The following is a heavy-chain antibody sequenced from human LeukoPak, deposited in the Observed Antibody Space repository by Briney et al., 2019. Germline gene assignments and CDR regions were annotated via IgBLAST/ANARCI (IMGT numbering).Heavy chain of an antibody. J-gene: IGHJ5*02. V-gene: IGHV4-59*01. CDR1: GGSISSYY. CDR2: IYYSGST. Sequence: PSETLSLTCTVPGGSISSYYWSWIRQPPGKGLEWIGYIYYSGSTNYNPSLKSRVTISVDTSKNQFSLKLSSVTAADTAVYYCARVNPVDNWFDPWGQGTLVTVSS. CDR3: ARVNPVDNWFDP. D-gene: IGHD2-2*01.